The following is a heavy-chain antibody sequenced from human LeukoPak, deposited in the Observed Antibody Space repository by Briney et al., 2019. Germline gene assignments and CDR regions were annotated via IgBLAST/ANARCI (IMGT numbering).Heavy chain of an antibody. V-gene: IGHV3-15*01. J-gene: IGHJ4*02. CDR1: GFTFSKAW. CDR2: IKSKSDGGTT. CDR3: TTDFRRGYTYCNHDY. D-gene: IGHD5-18*01. Sequence: GGSLRPSCAASGFTFSKAWMSWVRQAPGKGLEWVGRIKSKSDGGTTDYAAPVRGRFTISRDDAKNTLYMQMNSLKTEDTAVYYCTTDFRRGYTYCNHDYWGQRNLVTVSS.